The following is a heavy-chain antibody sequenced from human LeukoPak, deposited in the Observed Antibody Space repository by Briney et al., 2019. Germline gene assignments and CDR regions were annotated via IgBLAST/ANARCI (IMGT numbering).Heavy chain of an antibody. V-gene: IGHV3-74*01. Sequence: PGGSLRLSCTASGFTFSSYRMHWVRQAPGKGLVWVARIKGDGSSTIYADSVKGRFTISRDNSKNTLYLQTSSLRAEDTAVYYCARASTTVRNLLVPRGRGTLVTVSS. CDR3: ARASTTVRNLLVP. CDR2: IKGDGSST. J-gene: IGHJ5*02. CDR1: GFTFSSYR. D-gene: IGHD4-17*01.